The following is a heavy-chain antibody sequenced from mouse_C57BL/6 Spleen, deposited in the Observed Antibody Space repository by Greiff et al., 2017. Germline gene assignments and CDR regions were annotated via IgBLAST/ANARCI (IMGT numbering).Heavy chain of an antibody. CDR3: AREHHYGSSSYAMDY. D-gene: IGHD1-1*01. CDR1: GFNIKDYY. CDR2: IDPEDGET. J-gene: IGHJ4*01. Sequence: EVKLQESGAELVKPGASVKLSCTASGFNIKDYYMHWVKQRTEQGLEWIGRIDPEDGETKYAPKFQGKATITADTSSNTAYLQLSSLTSEDTAVYYCAREHHYGSSSYAMDYWGQGTSVTVSS. V-gene: IGHV14-2*01.